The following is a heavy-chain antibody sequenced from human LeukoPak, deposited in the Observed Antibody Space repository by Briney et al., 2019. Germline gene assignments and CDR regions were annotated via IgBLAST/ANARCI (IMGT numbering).Heavy chain of an antibody. V-gene: IGHV3-21*04. J-gene: IGHJ4*02. Sequence: PGGSLRLSCAASGFTFSHYSMNWVRQAPGKGLEWVSSISNSGKYIYYADSVEGRFTVSRDNAKNSLFLQMNSLRAEDTAVYYCARSIAAAGRYYFDYWGQGTLVTVSS. CDR1: GFTFSHYS. D-gene: IGHD6-13*01. CDR2: ISNSGKYI. CDR3: ARSIAAAGRYYFDY.